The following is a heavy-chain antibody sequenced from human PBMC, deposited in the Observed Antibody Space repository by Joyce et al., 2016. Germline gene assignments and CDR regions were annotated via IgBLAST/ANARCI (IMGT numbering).Heavy chain of an antibody. CDR1: GCTFNTHA. D-gene: IGHD3-16*01. Sequence: QVQLVQSGAEVKKPGSSVKVSCRASGCTFNTHAISWVRQAPGQGLEWMGGIIRIFGTAIDAKKFQGRVTITADKSTSTAYIELSDLRSDDTAVYNCTGDVGLLGVQTYWGQGTLVTVSS. CDR3: TGDVGLLGVQTY. V-gene: IGHV1-69*06. J-gene: IGHJ4*02. CDR2: IIRIFGTA.